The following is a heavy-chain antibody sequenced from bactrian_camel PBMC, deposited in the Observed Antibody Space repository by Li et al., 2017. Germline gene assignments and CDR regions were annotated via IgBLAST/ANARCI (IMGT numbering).Heavy chain of an antibody. D-gene: IGHD2*01. CDR2: IFRDGSVT. J-gene: IGHJ4*01. V-gene: IGHV3S6*01. CDR3: ATDHWGCSGDGCYTGRLFGY. Sequence: VQLVESGGGLVQPGGSLRLSCAASGFTFSRYYMNWVRQAPGKGLEWVASIFRDGSVTYYADSMKGRFTISRDNAKNTTYLQMNRLKSEDAARYYCATDHWGCSGDGCYTGRLFGYWGQGTQVTVS. CDR1: GFTFSRYY.